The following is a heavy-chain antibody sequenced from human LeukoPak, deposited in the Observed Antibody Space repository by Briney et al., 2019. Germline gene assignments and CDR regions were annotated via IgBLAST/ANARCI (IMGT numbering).Heavy chain of an antibody. J-gene: IGHJ4*02. V-gene: IGHV4-39*01. CDR3: AKFDSGYDHLAY. Sequence: SETLSLTCTVSGGSISSSSYYWGWIRQPPGKGLEWIGSIYYSGSTYYNPSLKSRVTISVDTSKNQFSLKLSSVTAADTAVYYCAKFDSGYDHLAYWGQGTLVTVSS. CDR1: GGSISSSSYY. CDR2: IYYSGST. D-gene: IGHD5-12*01.